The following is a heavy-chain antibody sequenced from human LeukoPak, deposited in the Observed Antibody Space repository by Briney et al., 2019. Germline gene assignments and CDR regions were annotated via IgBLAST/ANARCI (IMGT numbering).Heavy chain of an antibody. D-gene: IGHD3-10*01. J-gene: IGHJ5*02. CDR1: GFTFSSYS. CDR2: ISSSSNYI. Sequence: GGSLRLSCAASGFTFSSYSMNWVRQAPGKGLDWVSCISSSSNYIYYADSVRGRFTISRDNAKNSLYLQMNSLRAEDTAVYYCARDHYSSGSYYPNWFDPWGQGTLVTVSS. CDR3: ARDHYSSGSYYPNWFDP. V-gene: IGHV3-21*01.